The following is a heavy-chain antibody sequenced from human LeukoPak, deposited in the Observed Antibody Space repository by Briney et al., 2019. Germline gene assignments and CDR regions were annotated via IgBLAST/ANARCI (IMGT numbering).Heavy chain of an antibody. CDR2: IRYDGSNK. CDR3: AKDIDNGDYVVS. D-gene: IGHD4-17*01. Sequence: GGSLRLSCAASGFTFSNAWMSWVRQAPGKGLEWVAFIRYDGSNKYYADSVKGRFTISRDNSKNTLYLQMKSLRAEDTAVYYCAKDIDNGDYVVSWGQGTLVTVSS. J-gene: IGHJ4*02. CDR1: GFTFSNAW. V-gene: IGHV3-30*02.